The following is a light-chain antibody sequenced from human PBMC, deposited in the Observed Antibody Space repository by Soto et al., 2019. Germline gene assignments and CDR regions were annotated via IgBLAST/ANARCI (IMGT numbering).Light chain of an antibody. CDR2: DAS. CDR1: QDINNH. CDR3: QQYVLFT. V-gene: IGKV1-33*01. Sequence: DIQMTQSPSSLSASVGDRVTITCQASQDINNHLNWYQQKPGKAPKLLIFDASNLETGVPARFSGSGSGTHFTFSISSLQPEDIATYYCQQYVLFTFGPGTKVDIK. J-gene: IGKJ3*01.